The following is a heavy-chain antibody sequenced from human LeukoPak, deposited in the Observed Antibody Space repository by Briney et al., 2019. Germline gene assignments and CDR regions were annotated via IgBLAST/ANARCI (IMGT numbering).Heavy chain of an antibody. CDR1: GGTFSSYA. V-gene: IGHV1-69*01. CDR3: ARDAFIPTYYYDSSGYYEGFDY. D-gene: IGHD3-22*01. Sequence: SVKVSCKASGGTFSSYAISWVRQAPGQGLEWMGGIIPIFGTANYAQKFQGRVTITADESTSTAYMELSSLRSEDTAVYYCARDAFIPTYYYDSSGYYEGFDYWGQGTLVTVSS. CDR2: IIPIFGTA. J-gene: IGHJ4*02.